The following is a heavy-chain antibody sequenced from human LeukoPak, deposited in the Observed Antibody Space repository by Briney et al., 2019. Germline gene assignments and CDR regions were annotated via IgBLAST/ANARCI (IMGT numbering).Heavy chain of an antibody. D-gene: IGHD3-22*01. J-gene: IGHJ4*02. V-gene: IGHV1-18*01. Sequence: ASVKVSCKASGYIFTSYGISWVRQAPGQGLEWMGWISTYNGNTNYAQKVQGRVTMTTDTSTSTAYMELRSLRSDDTAVCYCARAAISKDGSGYFYWGQGTLVTVSS. CDR2: ISTYNGNT. CDR3: ARAAISKDGSGYFY. CDR1: GYIFTSYG.